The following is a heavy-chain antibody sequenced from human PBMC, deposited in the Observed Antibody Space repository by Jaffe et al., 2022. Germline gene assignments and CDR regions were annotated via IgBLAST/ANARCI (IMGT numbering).Heavy chain of an antibody. CDR2: IYHSGST. V-gene: IGHV4-38-2*02. CDR1: GYSISSGYY. CDR3: AREVLSYGDSPPWYFDL. D-gene: IGHD4-17*01. Sequence: QVQLQESGPGLVKPSETLSLTCAVSGYSISSGYYWGWIRQPPGKGLEWIGSIYHSGSTYYNPSLKSRVTISVDTSKNQFSLKLSSVTAADTAVYYCAREVLSYGDSPPWYFDLWGRGTLVTVSS. J-gene: IGHJ2*01.